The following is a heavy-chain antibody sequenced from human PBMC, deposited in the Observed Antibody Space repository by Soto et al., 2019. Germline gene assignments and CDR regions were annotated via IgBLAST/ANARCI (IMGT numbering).Heavy chain of an antibody. CDR1: GFTFSSYG. CDR2: ISYDGSNK. CDR3: AKEVGATPEGNYGMDV. J-gene: IGHJ6*02. V-gene: IGHV3-30*18. D-gene: IGHD1-26*01. Sequence: GGSLRLSCAASGFTFSSYGMHWVRQAPGKGLEWVAVISYDGSNKYYADSVKGRFTISRDNSKNTLYLQMNSLRAEDTAVYYCAKEVGATPEGNYGMDVWGQGTTVTVSS.